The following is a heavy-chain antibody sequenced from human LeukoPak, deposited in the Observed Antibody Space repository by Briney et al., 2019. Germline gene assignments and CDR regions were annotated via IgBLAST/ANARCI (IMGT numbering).Heavy chain of an antibody. CDR2: ISGSGGST. J-gene: IGHJ6*02. CDR3: ARPYCSSTSCYTWRYYYYYGMDV. Sequence: GGSLRLSCAASGFTFSSYAMSWVRQAPGKGLEWVSAISGSGGSTYYADSVKGRFTISRDNSKNTLYLQMNSLRAEDTAVYYCARPYCSSTSCYTWRYYYYYGMDVWGQGTTVTVSS. D-gene: IGHD2-2*02. V-gene: IGHV3-23*01. CDR1: GFTFSSYA.